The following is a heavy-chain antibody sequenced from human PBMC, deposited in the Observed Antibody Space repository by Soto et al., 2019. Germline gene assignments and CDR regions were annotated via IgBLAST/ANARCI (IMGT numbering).Heavy chain of an antibody. J-gene: IGHJ4*02. Sequence: EVQLVESGGGLVKPGGSLRLSCAASGVTFSNAWMNWVRQAPGKGLEWVGRIKSKTDGGTTDYAAPVKGRFTISRDDSKNTLYLQMNSLETEDTAVYYCAADRCLNGVCYLGWWWGQETLVTVSS. CDR1: GVTFSNAW. D-gene: IGHD2-8*01. CDR3: AADRCLNGVCYLGWW. CDR2: IKSKTDGGTT. V-gene: IGHV3-15*07.